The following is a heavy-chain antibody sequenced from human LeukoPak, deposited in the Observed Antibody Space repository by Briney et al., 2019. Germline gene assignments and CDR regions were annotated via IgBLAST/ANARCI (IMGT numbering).Heavy chain of an antibody. CDR1: GFTFSSYA. D-gene: IGHD6-13*01. V-gene: IGHV3-23*01. CDR2: ISGSGGNT. CDR3: AKSDPSKPGIAAAGAVDY. J-gene: IGHJ4*02. Sequence: GGSLRLSCAASGFTFSSYAMSWVRQAPGKGLEWVSVISGSGGNTYYADSVKGRFTISRDNSKNTLYLQMNSLRAEDTAVYYCAKSDPSKPGIAAAGAVDYWGQGTLVTVSS.